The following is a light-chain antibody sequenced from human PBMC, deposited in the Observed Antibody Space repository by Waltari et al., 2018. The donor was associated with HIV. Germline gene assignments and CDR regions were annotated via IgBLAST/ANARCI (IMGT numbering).Light chain of an antibody. J-gene: IGKJ4*01. V-gene: IGKV3-15*01. CDR2: GAS. Sequence: EIVMTQSPVTLSVSPGERATLSCRASQSVSSNLAWYQQKPGQAPRRLIYGASTRATGIPARFSGSGSGTEFTLTISSLQSEDFAVYYCQQYNNWPLTFGGGTKVEIK. CDR3: QQYNNWPLT. CDR1: QSVSSN.